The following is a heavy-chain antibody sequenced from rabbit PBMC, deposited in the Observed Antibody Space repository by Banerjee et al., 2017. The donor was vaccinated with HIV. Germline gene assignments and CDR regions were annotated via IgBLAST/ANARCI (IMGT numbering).Heavy chain of an antibody. Sequence: QEQLEESGGDLVKPGASLTLTCTASGFSFSSSYNMCWVRQAPGKGLEWIACIYTGSSGNTYYASWAKGRFTISKTSSTTVTLQMTSLTAADTATYFCARDGGRSVYTQYYFNLWGQGTLVTVS. V-gene: IGHV1S45*01. CDR3: ARDGGRSVYTQYYFNL. CDR1: GFSFSSSYN. D-gene: IGHD8-1*01. CDR2: IYTGSSGNT. J-gene: IGHJ4*01.